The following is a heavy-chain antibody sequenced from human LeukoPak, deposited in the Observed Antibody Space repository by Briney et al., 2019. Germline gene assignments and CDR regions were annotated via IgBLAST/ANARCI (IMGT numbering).Heavy chain of an antibody. CDR2: IIPVFGTA. Sequence: GASVKLSCKASGGTFSSYAISWVRQAPEQGLEWIGEIIPVFGTANYAQKFQGRVTLTTDESTSTAYMELSRLRSDDTAVYYCAIENYYDSSGYSKAFDYWGQGTLVTVSS. CDR1: GGTFSSYA. V-gene: IGHV1-69*05. D-gene: IGHD3-22*01. J-gene: IGHJ4*02. CDR3: AIENYYDSSGYSKAFDY.